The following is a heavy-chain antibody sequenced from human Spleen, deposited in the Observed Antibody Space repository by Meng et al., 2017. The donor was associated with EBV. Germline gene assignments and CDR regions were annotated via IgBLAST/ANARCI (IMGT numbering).Heavy chain of an antibody. D-gene: IGHD6-13*01. CDR3: ARGASAGLIDY. CDR2: IYHSGSV. J-gene: IGHJ4*02. V-gene: IGHV4-61*05. Sequence: QLHSQDAGPGPEKPSETLSLTCTVSGGSISSRSWYWDWIRQPPGKGLEWIGEIYHSGSVNYNPSLMSRLTLSVDKSNNQFSLRLYSVSAADTAVYYCARGASAGLIDYWGQGTLVTVSS. CDR1: GGSISSRSWY.